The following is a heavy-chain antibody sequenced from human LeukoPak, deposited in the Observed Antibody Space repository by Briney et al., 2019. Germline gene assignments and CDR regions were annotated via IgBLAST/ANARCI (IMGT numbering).Heavy chain of an antibody. Sequence: PGRSLRLSCAASGFTFSSYAMSWVRQAPGKGLEWVSAISGSGGSTYYADSVKGRFTISRDNSKNTLYLQMNSLRAEDTAVYYCAKMGTMVRGVFDYWGQGTLVTVSS. CDR2: ISGSGGST. D-gene: IGHD3-10*01. CDR1: GFTFSSYA. CDR3: AKMGTMVRGVFDY. J-gene: IGHJ4*02. V-gene: IGHV3-23*01.